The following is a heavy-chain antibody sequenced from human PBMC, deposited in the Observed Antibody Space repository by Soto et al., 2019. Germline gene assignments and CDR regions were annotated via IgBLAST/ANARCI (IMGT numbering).Heavy chain of an antibody. Sequence: EVQLVESGGGLVQPGRSLRLSCAASGFTFDDYAMHWVRQAPGKGLEWVSGISWNSGSIGYADSVKGRFTISRDNAKNSLYLQMDSLRAEDPALYYCAKDGDCSSTSCYVGYYYYYMDVWGKGTTVTVSS. CDR2: ISWNSGSI. D-gene: IGHD2-2*01. J-gene: IGHJ6*03. CDR1: GFTFDDYA. V-gene: IGHV3-9*01. CDR3: AKDGDCSSTSCYVGYYYYYMDV.